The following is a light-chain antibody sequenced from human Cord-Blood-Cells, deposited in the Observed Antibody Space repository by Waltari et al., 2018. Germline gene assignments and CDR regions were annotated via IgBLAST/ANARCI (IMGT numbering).Light chain of an antibody. CDR3: SSYAGSNNLV. J-gene: IGLJ3*02. Sequence: QSAMTQPPSASGSPGHSVTLPCTGTSSDVGGYNYVSWYQQHPGKAPKLMIYEVSKRPSGVPDRFSGSKSGNTASLTVSGLQAEDEADYYCSSYAGSNNLVFGGGTKLTVL. CDR1: SSDVGGYNY. CDR2: EVS. V-gene: IGLV2-8*01.